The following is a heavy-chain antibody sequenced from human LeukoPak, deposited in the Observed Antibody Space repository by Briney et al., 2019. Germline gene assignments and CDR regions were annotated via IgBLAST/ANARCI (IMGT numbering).Heavy chain of an antibody. V-gene: IGHV4-34*01. CDR1: GGSFSGHY. J-gene: IGHJ4*02. D-gene: IGHD4-23*01. Sequence: TSETLSLTCAVYGGSFSGHYWSWIRQPPGKGLEWIGETNHSGSTNYNPSLKSRVTISVDTSKNQFSLKQSSVTAADTAVYYCARGYGGKPDYWGQGTLVTVSS. CDR3: ARGYGGKPDY. CDR2: TNHSGST.